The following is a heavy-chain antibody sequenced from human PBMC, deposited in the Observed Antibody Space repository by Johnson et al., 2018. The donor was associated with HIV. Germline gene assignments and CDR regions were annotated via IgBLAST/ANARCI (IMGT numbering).Heavy chain of an antibody. J-gene: IGHJ3*01. CDR1: GFTLSKYA. D-gene: IGHD3-22*01. V-gene: IGHV3-30*04. CDR2: ISFDGSNK. CDR3: ARDWDYYDASGYYYANMVDAFDV. Sequence: QVQLVESGGGVVQPGRSLRLSCAASGFTLSKYAMHWVRQAPGKGLEWVAVISFDGSNKYNADSVKGRFIISRDNSQNTLSLQMHSLRAEDTAVYYCARDWDYYDASGYYYANMVDAFDVWGQGTVVTVSS.